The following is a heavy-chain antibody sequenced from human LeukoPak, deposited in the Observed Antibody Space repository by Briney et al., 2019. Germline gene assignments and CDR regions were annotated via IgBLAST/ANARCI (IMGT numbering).Heavy chain of an antibody. CDR2: IYHSGST. J-gene: IGHJ3*02. CDR1: GGSISSGGYS. D-gene: IGHD3-9*01. Sequence: PSETLSLTCAVSGGSISSGGYSWSWIRQPPGKGLEWIGYIYHSGSTYYNPSLKSRVTISVDRSKNQFSLKLSSVTAADTAVYYCARVPTYYDILTGYQVDAFDIWGQGTMVTVFS. CDR3: ARVPTYYDILTGYQVDAFDI. V-gene: IGHV4-30-2*01.